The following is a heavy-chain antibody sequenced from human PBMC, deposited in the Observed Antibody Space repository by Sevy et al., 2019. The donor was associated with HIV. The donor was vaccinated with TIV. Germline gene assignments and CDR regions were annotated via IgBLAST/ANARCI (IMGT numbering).Heavy chain of an antibody. J-gene: IGHJ6*02. Sequence: GGSLRLSCAASGFTFSDYYMSWIRQAPGKGLEWVSDISSSGSTIYYADSVKGRFTISRDKAKNSLYLQMNSLRAEDTDVYYCARDTVTKKYYGMDVWGHGTMVTVSS. V-gene: IGHV3-11*01. CDR1: GFTFSDYY. D-gene: IGHD4-17*01. CDR3: ARDTVTKKYYGMDV. CDR2: ISSSGSTI.